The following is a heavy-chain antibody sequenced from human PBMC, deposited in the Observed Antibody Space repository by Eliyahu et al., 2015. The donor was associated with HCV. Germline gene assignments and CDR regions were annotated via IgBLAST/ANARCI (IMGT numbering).Heavy chain of an antibody. CDR3: AREYSSSWFTFDY. CDR1: GFTFSSYS. CDR2: ITSSSSTI. V-gene: IGHV3-48*01. Sequence: EVQLVESGGGLVQPGGSLRLSCAASGFTFSSYSMNWVRQAPGKGLEGVSHITSSSSTIFYADSVKGRFTISRDNAKKSLHLQMNSLRAEDTAVYYCAREYSSSWFTFDYWGQGTLVTISS. D-gene: IGHD6-13*01. J-gene: IGHJ4*02.